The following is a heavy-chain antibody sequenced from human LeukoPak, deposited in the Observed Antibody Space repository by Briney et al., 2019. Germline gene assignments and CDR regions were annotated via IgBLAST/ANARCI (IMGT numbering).Heavy chain of an antibody. CDR3: ARDLHETWDNYDFWSGYYD. CDR2: ISAYNGNT. V-gene: IGHV1-18*01. J-gene: IGHJ4*02. Sequence: ASVKVSCKASGYTFTSYGISWVRQAPGQGLEWMGWISAYNGNTNYAQKLQGRVTMTTDTSTSTAYMELRSLRSDDTAVYYCARDLHETWDNYDFWSGYYDWGQGTLVTVSS. CDR1: GYTFTSYG. D-gene: IGHD3-3*01.